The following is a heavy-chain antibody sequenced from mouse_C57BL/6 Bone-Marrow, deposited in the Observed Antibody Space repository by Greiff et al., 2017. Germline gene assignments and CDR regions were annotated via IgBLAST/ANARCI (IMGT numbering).Heavy chain of an antibody. CDR3: ARTPVYDYDWYYAMDY. CDR2: IDPSDSYT. J-gene: IGHJ4*01. CDR1: GYTFTSYW. Sequence: VKLQQSGAELVMPGASVKLSCKASGYTFTSYWMHWVKQRPGQGLEWIGEIDPSDSYTNYNQKFKGKSTLTVDKSSSTAYMQLSSLTSEDSAVYYCARTPVYDYDWYYAMDYWGQGTSVTVSS. D-gene: IGHD2-4*01. V-gene: IGHV1-69*01.